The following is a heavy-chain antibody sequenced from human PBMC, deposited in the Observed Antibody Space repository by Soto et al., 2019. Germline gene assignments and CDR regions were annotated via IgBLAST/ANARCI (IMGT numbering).Heavy chain of an antibody. J-gene: IGHJ6*03. CDR2: ISSSSSTI. Sequence: EVQLVESGGGLVQPGGSLRLSCAASGFTFSSYSMNWVRQAPGKGLEWVSYISSSSSTIYYADSVKGRFTISRDNAKNSLYLQMNSLRAEDTAVYYCARVLRYFDQPATTSNYYYYYYMDVWGKGTTVTVSS. D-gene: IGHD3-9*01. V-gene: IGHV3-48*01. CDR1: GFTFSSYS. CDR3: ARVLRYFDQPATTSNYYYYYYMDV.